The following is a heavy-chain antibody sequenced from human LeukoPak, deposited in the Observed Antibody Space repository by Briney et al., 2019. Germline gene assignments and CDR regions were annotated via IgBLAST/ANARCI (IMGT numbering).Heavy chain of an antibody. J-gene: IGHJ4*02. Sequence: GESLKISCKGSGYSFTTYWIGWVRQMPGKGLEWMGIIYPGDSDTRYSPSFQGQVTISADKSINTAYLQWSSLKASDTAVYYCARLNAEVSYFDYWGQGTLVTVSS. V-gene: IGHV5-51*01. CDR1: GYSFTTYW. CDR3: ARLNAEVSYFDY. D-gene: IGHD1-1*01. CDR2: IYPGDSDT.